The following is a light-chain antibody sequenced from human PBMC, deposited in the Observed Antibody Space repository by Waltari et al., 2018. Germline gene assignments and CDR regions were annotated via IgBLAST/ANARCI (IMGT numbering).Light chain of an antibody. J-gene: IGLJ2*01. Sequence: SYVLTQPPSVSVAPGMTARITCEGTDSASKRFHWYQQRPGQAPVLVMYYNSDRPSGIPERFSGSNSGNTATLTITRVEAGDEADYYCQVWHTGTNHVVFGGGTKLTVL. CDR3: QVWHTGTNHVV. CDR2: YNS. V-gene: IGLV3-21*04. CDR1: DSASKR.